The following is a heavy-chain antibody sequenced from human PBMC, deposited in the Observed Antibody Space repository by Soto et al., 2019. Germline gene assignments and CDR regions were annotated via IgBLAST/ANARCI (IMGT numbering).Heavy chain of an antibody. D-gene: IGHD3-16*01. CDR3: VRIRYQLPSSVLWLDP. V-gene: IGHV4-34*01. CDR2: INHVGGT. Sequence: SETLCISCAFYVGFLSESYWTWIRQPPGKGLEWIGEINHVGGTNYNPSLKSRVTMSVDTSQNQFSLRLISVTAADTAMYFCVRIRYQLPSSVLWLDPWGQGTPVTVSS. J-gene: IGHJ5*02. CDR1: VGFLSESY.